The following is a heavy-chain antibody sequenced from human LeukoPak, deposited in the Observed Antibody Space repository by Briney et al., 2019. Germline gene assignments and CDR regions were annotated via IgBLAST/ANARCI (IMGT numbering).Heavy chain of an antibody. J-gene: IGHJ4*02. D-gene: IGHD3-16*01. V-gene: IGHV4-59*01. Sequence: SETLSLTCTVSGGSISSYYWSWIRQPPGKGLEWIGYIYYSGSTNYNPSLKSRVTISVDTSKNQFSLKLSSVTAADTAVYYCARDRSGFRGELHFDYWGQGTLDTVSS. CDR3: ARDRSGFRGELHFDY. CDR2: IYYSGST. CDR1: GGSISSYY.